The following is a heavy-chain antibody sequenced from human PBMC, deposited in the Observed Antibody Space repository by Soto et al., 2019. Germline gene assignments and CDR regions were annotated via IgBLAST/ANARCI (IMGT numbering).Heavy chain of an antibody. CDR3: ARIVKGWLQRYDY. Sequence: QVQLQESGPGLVKPSQTLSLTCTVSGGSISSGGYYWSWIRQHPGKGLEWIGYIYYSGSTYYNPPLKSRVTISVDTSKNQFSLKLSSVTAADTAVYYCARIVKGWLQRYDYWGQGTLVTVSS. V-gene: IGHV4-31*03. CDR1: GGSISSGGYY. D-gene: IGHD6-19*01. CDR2: IYYSGST. J-gene: IGHJ4*02.